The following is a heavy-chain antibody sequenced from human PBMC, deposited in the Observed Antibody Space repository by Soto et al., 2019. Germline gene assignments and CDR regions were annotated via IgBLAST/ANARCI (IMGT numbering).Heavy chain of an antibody. CDR2: ISYDGSNK. J-gene: IGHJ6*02. D-gene: IGHD6-19*01. Sequence: PGGSLRLSCAASGFTFSSYAMHWVRQAPGKGLEWVAVISYDGSNKYYADSVKGRFTISRDNSKNTLYLQMNSLRAEDTAVYYCARDLPTVAVAETYHGYYYYGMDVWGQGTTVTVSS. V-gene: IGHV3-30-3*01. CDR1: GFTFSSYA. CDR3: ARDLPTVAVAETYHGYYYYGMDV.